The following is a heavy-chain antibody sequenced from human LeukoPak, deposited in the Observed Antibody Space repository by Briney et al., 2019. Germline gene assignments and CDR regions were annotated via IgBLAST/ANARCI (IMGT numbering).Heavy chain of an antibody. CDR3: ASPLYYDTCGFYYQVFD. CDR1: GLAFSSYE. V-gene: IGHV3-48*03. D-gene: IGHD3-22*01. CDR2: ISTSGSTI. J-gene: IGHJ4*02. Sequence: GGSLRLSCAASGLAFSSYEMNWVRQAPGKGLEWVSYISTSGSTIHYADSVKGRFTFSRDNAKNSVYLQMNSLRAEDTAVYYCASPLYYDTCGFYYQVFDWGQGTLVTVSS.